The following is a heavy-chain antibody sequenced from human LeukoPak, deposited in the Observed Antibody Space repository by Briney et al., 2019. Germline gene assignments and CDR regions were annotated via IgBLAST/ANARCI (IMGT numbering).Heavy chain of an antibody. Sequence: GESLRLSCAASGFSFSRSARSWGRRAPAKGLEWVSAISGSGGSTDYADSVKGRFTISRDNSKNTVYLQMNSLRAEDTDVYYCAKALDGSGSYYIPFDYWGQGTLVTVSS. CDR3: AKALDGSGSYYIPFDY. V-gene: IGHV3-23*01. CDR2: ISGSGGST. J-gene: IGHJ4*02. D-gene: IGHD3-10*01. CDR1: GFSFSRSA.